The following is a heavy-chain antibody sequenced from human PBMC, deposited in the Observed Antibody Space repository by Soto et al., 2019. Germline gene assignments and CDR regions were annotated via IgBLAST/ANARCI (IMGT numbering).Heavy chain of an antibody. CDR1: GGSISSYY. J-gene: IGHJ4*02. CDR2: IYYSGST. CDR3: AREGSDYGDYLY. V-gene: IGHV4-59*01. D-gene: IGHD4-17*01. Sequence: TLSLTCTVSGGSISSYYWSWIRQPPGKGLEWIGYIYYSGSTNYNPSLKSRVTISVDTSKNQFSLKLSSVTAADTAVYYCAREGSDYGDYLYWGQGTLVTVSS.